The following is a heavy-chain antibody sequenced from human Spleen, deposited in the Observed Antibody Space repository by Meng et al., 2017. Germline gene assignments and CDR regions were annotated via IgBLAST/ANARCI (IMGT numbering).Heavy chain of an antibody. CDR3: ARGSQLGIDY. CDR2: ISYDGNNK. J-gene: IGHJ4*02. Sequence: GGSLRLSCAASGFTFSSSGMYWVRQAPGKGLQWVALISYDGNNKYYADSVKGRFTISRENSKNTLYLQMNSLRAEDTAVYYCARGSQLGIDYWGQGTLVTVSS. D-gene: IGHD6-13*01. CDR1: GFTFSSSG. V-gene: IGHV3-33*05.